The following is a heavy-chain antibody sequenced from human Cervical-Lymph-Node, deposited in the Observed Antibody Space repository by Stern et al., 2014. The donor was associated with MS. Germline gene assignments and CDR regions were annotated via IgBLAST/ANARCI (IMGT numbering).Heavy chain of an antibody. V-gene: IGHV3-33*01. CDR2: IWYDGSKK. J-gene: IGHJ5*02. CDR1: GFTFSSYG. CDR3: ARDSVAVRPGWFDP. Sequence: QVQLLQSGGGVVQPGRSLRLSCAASGFTFSSYGMHWVRQAPGKGLEWVAVIWYDGSKKYYADSVKGRFTISRDNSKNTLYLQINSLRGEDTAVYYCARDSVAVRPGWFDPWGQGTLVTVSS. D-gene: IGHD6-6*01.